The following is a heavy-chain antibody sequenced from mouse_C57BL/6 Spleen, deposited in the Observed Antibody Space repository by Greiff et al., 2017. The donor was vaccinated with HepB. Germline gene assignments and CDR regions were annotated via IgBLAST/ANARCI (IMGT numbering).Heavy chain of an antibody. Sequence: EVQLVESGGDLVKPGGSLKLSCAASGFTFSSYGMSWVRQTPDKRLEWVATISSGGSYTYYPDSVKGRFTISRDNAKNTLYLQMSSLKSEDTAMYYCASPPGGDGYYAYWGQGTLVTVSA. V-gene: IGHV5-6*01. CDR3: ASPPGGDGYYAY. J-gene: IGHJ3*01. CDR1: GFTFSSYG. D-gene: IGHD2-3*01. CDR2: ISSGGSYT.